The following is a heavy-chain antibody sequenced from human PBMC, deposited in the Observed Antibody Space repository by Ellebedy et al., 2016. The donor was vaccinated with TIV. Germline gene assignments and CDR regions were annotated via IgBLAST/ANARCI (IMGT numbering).Heavy chain of an antibody. CDR1: GDSVSSDTYY. Sequence: SETLSLTXSVSGDSVSSDTYYWSWIRQSPGKGLEWIGHIYYNGSTNYNPSLKSRVTISVDTSNNQFSLRLSSVTAADTAVYFCSTASFLRAEHFVCWGQGTLVTVSS. CDR3: STASFLRAEHFVC. J-gene: IGHJ4*02. CDR2: IYYNGST. D-gene: IGHD2/OR15-2a*01. V-gene: IGHV4-61*01.